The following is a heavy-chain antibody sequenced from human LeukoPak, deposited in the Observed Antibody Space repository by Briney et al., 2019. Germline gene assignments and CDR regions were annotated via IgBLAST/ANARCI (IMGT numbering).Heavy chain of an antibody. Sequence: PSETLSLTCTVSGGSISSHYWSWIRQPPGKGLEWIGCIYYSGSTNYNPSLKSRVTISVDTSKNQFSLKLSSVTAADTAVYYCARDGYSYGYDYWGQGTLVTVSS. V-gene: IGHV4-59*11. CDR3: ARDGYSYGYDY. CDR2: IYYSGST. CDR1: GGSISSHY. D-gene: IGHD5-18*01. J-gene: IGHJ4*02.